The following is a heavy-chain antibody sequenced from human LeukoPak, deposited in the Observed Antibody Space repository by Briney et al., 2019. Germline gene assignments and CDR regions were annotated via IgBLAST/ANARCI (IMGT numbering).Heavy chain of an antibody. CDR3: ARGRKYSYGTYYYGLDV. CDR2: ILYDGNNR. CDR1: GFTFSTYA. D-gene: IGHD5-18*01. J-gene: IGHJ6*02. V-gene: IGHV3-30-3*01. Sequence: GGSLRLSCVASGFTFSTYAMHWVRQAPGKGLEWVAVILYDGNNRYYADSVKGRFTISRDNSKNTLYLQMNSLRAEDTAVYYCARGRKYSYGTYYYGLDVWGQGTTVTVSS.